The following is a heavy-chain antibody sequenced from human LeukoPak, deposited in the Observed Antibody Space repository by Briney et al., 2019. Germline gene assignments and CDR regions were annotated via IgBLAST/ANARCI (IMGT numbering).Heavy chain of an antibody. Sequence: PSETLSLTCAVYGGSFSGYYWSWIRQPPGKGLEWIGEINDSGSVNCNPSLKNRVTLSVDTSKNQFSLRLSSVSAADTAVYYCARRLVDSGASQVSDDWGQGTLVTVSS. V-gene: IGHV4-34*01. CDR2: INDSGSV. D-gene: IGHD2-15*01. J-gene: IGHJ4*02. CDR1: GGSFSGYY. CDR3: ARRLVDSGASQVSDD.